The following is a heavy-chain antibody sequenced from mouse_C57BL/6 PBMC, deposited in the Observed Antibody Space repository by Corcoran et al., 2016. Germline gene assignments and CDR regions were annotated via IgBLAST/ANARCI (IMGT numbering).Heavy chain of an antibody. J-gene: IGHJ4*01. Sequence: QVQLKQSGAELVRPGASVKLSCKASGYTFTDYYINWVKQRPGQGLEWIARIYPGGGNTYYNEKFKGKATLTAEKSSSTAYMQLSSLTSEDSAVYFCARGGAQATLYAMDYWGQGTSVTVSS. CDR3: ARGGAQATLYAMDY. V-gene: IGHV1-76*01. CDR1: GYTFTDYY. D-gene: IGHD3-2*02. CDR2: IYPGGGNT.